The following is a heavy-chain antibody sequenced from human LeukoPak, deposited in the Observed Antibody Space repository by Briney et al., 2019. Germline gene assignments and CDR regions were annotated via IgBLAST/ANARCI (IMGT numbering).Heavy chain of an antibody. CDR1: GFTFGSYS. Sequence: GGSLRLSCAASGFTFGSYSMNWVRQAPGKGLEWVSSITSSSSFLYYADSVKGRFTISRDNAKISLYLQMNSLRAEDTAVYYCARGMRSSGWYWGYWGQGTLVTVSS. CDR2: ITSSSSFL. V-gene: IGHV3-21*01. D-gene: IGHD6-19*01. J-gene: IGHJ4*02. CDR3: ARGMRSSGWYWGY.